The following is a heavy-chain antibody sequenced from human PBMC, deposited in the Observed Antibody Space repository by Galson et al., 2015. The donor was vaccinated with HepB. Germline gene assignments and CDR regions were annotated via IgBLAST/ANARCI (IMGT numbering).Heavy chain of an antibody. CDR3: ARGLYGGRYPPNWFDP. CDR2: ISYDGSNK. D-gene: IGHD4-23*01. V-gene: IGHV3-30*04. Sequence: SLRLSCAASGFTFSSYAMHWVRQAPGKGLEWVAVISYDGSNKYYADSVKGRFTISRDNSKNTLYLQMNSLRAEDTAVYYCARGLYGGRYPPNWFDPWGQGTLVTVSS. J-gene: IGHJ5*02. CDR1: GFTFSSYA.